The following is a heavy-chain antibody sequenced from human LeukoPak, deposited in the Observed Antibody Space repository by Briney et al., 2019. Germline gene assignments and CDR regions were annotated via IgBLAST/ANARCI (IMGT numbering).Heavy chain of an antibody. CDR3: ARCYSGYDYGPVY. D-gene: IGHD5-12*01. J-gene: IGHJ4*02. V-gene: IGHV1-46*01. CDR2: IRPSGGGR. Sequence: ASVKASCTASGHIIRTYYIHWVRQAPRQELEWMGIIRPSGGGRSYAQRFQGRVSVARDTSTNTVYMELSGLRSEDTGIYYCARCYSGYDYGPVYWGQGTLVTVSS. CDR1: GHIIRTYY.